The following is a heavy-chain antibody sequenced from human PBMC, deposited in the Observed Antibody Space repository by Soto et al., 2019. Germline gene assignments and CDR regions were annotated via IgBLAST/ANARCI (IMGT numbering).Heavy chain of an antibody. J-gene: IGHJ4*02. Sequence: SLRLSCAASGFTFSLYSMIWVRQAPGKGLEWVASITSSSSYIYYEDSLKGRFTISRDNAKNSLFLQLDSLRAEDTAVYFCVRARSTDSRPDYWGQGTLVTVSS. CDR3: VRARSTDSRPDY. CDR1: GFTFSLYS. D-gene: IGHD3-22*01. V-gene: IGHV3-21*01. CDR2: ITSSSSYI.